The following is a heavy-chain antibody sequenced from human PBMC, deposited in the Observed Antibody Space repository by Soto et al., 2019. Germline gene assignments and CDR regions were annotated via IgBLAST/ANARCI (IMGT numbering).Heavy chain of an antibody. CDR1: GLTFDDYT. D-gene: IGHD6-25*01. V-gene: IGHV3-43*01. Sequence: EVQLVESGGVVVRPGGSLILSCAASGLTFDDYTMHWVRQAPGKGLEWVSLINWDGSSTYYADSVKGRFTISGDNSKNSLYLQMNSLRIEDTAFYYCAKGLSSGWPAAAMDVCGRGTTVTVS. J-gene: IGHJ6*02. CDR3: AKGLSSGWPAAAMDV. CDR2: INWDGSST.